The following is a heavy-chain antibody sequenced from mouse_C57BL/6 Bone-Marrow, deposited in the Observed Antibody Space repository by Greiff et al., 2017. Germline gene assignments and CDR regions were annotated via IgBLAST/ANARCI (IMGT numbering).Heavy chain of an antibody. CDR3: ASLNSHFDV. CDR2: INPNNGGT. D-gene: IGHD3-1*01. J-gene: IGHJ1*03. Sequence: EVQLQQSGPELVKPGASVKISCKASGYTFTDYYMHWVKQSHGKSLEWIGDINPNNGGTSYNQKFKGKATLTVDNSSSTAYMEHRSLTSEDSTVYYCASLNSHFDVWGTGTTVTVSS. V-gene: IGHV1-26*01. CDR1: GYTFTDYY.